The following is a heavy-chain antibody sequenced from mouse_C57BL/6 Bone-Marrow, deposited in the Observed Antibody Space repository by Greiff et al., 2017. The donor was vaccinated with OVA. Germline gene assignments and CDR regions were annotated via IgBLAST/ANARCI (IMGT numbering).Heavy chain of an antibody. J-gene: IGHJ1*03. CDR1: EYEFPSHD. CDR3: ARQRYYGSSSDWYFDV. V-gene: IGHV5-2*01. Sequence: DVKLVESGGGLVQPGESLKLSCESNEYEFPSHDMSWVRKTPEKRLELVAAINSDGGSTYYPDTMERRFIISRDNTKKTLYLQMSSLRSEDTALYYCARQRYYGSSSDWYFDVWGTGTTVTVSS. CDR2: INSDGGST. D-gene: IGHD1-1*01.